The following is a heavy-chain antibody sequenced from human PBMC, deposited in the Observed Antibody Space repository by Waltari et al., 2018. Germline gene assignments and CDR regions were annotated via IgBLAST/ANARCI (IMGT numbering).Heavy chain of an antibody. CDR3: ARDDTGGSLD. D-gene: IGHD5-18*01. CDR2: INPNSGGT. V-gene: IGHV1-2*06. J-gene: IGHJ4*02. CDR1: GSTFTGHY. Sequence: QVQLVQSGAEVQKPGASVKVSCKASGSTFTGHYMHWVRQAPGQGLEWMGRINPNSGGTNYAQKFQGRVTMTRDTYISTAYMELSRLRSDDTAVYYCARDDTGGSLDWGQGTLVTVSS.